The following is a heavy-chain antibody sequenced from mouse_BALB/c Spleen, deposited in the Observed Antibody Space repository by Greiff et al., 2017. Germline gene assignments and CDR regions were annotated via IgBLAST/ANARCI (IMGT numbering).Heavy chain of an antibody. CDR2: IDPSDSYT. CDR3: ARGIITTDAAWFAY. J-gene: IGHJ3*01. CDR1: GYTFTSYW. Sequence: QVQLQQPGAELVKPGASVKLSCKASGYTFTSYWMHWVKQRPGQGLEWIGEIDPSDSYTNYDQKFKDKATLTVDKSSSTAYIQLSSLTSEDSAVYYCARGIITTDAAWFAYWGQGTLVTVSA. V-gene: IGHV1-69*02. D-gene: IGHD1-1*01.